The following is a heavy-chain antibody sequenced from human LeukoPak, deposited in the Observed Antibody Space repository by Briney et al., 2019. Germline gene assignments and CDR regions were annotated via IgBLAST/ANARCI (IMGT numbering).Heavy chain of an antibody. CDR2: IKGDATYT. V-gene: IGHV3-74*01. Sequence: GGSLRLSCAASGFTFSDYYMHWVRQAPGQGLMWVSQIKGDATYTRIVDSVKGRFTVSRDNARNTLYLQMISLRVEDTAVYFCVRGTNGWNGVDFWGQGTLVTVSS. CDR1: GFTFSDYY. D-gene: IGHD2-8*01. CDR3: VRGTNGWNGVDF. J-gene: IGHJ4*02.